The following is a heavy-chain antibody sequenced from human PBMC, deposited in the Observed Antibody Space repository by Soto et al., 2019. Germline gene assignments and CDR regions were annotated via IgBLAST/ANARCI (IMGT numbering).Heavy chain of an antibody. V-gene: IGHV4-59*01. D-gene: IGHD5-12*01. CDR2: NYYSGTT. CDR3: VREAYIGYGHAIDH. CDR1: VVSTSSYY. J-gene: IGHJ4*02. Sequence: SQTLSLTGAVSVVSTSSYYWSWIRQPPGKGLEWIGYNYYSGTTNYNPSLKSRVTISVNTSKNQFSLRLTSVTAADTAVYYCVREAYIGYGHAIDHWGQGTLVTVSS.